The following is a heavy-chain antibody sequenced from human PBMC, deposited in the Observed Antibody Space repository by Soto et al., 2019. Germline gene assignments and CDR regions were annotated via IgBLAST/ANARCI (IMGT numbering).Heavy chain of an antibody. J-gene: IGHJ4*02. Sequence: ASVKVSCKASGYTFTSYAMHWVRQAPGQRLGWMGWINAGNGNTKYSQKFQGRVTITRDTSASTAYMELSSLRSEDTAVYYCARDHYCSSTSCYRDRAFDYWGQGTLVTVSS. CDR2: INAGNGNT. D-gene: IGHD2-2*02. V-gene: IGHV1-3*01. CDR1: GYTFTSYA. CDR3: ARDHYCSSTSCYRDRAFDY.